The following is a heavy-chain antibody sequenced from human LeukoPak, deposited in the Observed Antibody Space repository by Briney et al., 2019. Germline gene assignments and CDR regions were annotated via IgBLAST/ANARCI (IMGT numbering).Heavy chain of an antibody. J-gene: IGHJ6*02. CDR2: ISGSGGST. Sequence: GGFLRLSCAASGFTFSSYAMSWVRQAPGKGLEWVSAISGSGGSTYYADSVKGRFTISRDNSKNTLYLQMNSLRAEDTAVYYCAKSSRTLYYYYGMDVWGQGTTVTVSS. CDR3: AKSSRTLYYYYGMDV. V-gene: IGHV3-23*01. D-gene: IGHD1-14*01. CDR1: GFTFSSYA.